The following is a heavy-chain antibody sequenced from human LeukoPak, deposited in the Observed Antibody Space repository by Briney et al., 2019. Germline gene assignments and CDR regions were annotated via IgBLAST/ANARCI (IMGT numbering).Heavy chain of an antibody. D-gene: IGHD1-26*01. V-gene: IGHV3-9*01. CDR1: GFTFDDYA. CDR3: ASWDYYYGMDV. J-gene: IGHJ6*02. Sequence: GGSLRLSCAASGFTFDDYAMHWVRQAPGKGLEWVSGISWNSGSIGYADSVKGRFTISRDNAKNSLYLQMNSLRAEDTALYYCASWDYYYGMDVWGQGTTVTVSS. CDR2: ISWNSGSI.